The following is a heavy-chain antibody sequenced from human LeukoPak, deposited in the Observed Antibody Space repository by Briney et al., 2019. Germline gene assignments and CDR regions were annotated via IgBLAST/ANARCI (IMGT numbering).Heavy chain of an antibody. V-gene: IGHV3-74*01. CDR3: TRVLAGRSGLMDV. CDR2: ISPEGSGT. D-gene: IGHD2-8*02. CDR1: GFSLSDYW. J-gene: IGHJ6*02. Sequence: GGSLRLSCVVSGFSLSDYWMHWVRQVPGKGLVWVSRISPEGSGTTYGDSVKGRFTISRDSAKNTLYLQMNSLRAEDAAVYYCTRVLAGRSGLMDVWGRGTTVTVSS.